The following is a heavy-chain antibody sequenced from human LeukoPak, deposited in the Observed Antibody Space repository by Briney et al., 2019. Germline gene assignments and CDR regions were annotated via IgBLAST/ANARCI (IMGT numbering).Heavy chain of an antibody. CDR3: AREGSLSQNFDY. CDR1: GGTFSSYA. D-gene: IGHD1-26*01. CDR2: IIPIFGTA. V-gene: IGHV1-69*05. J-gene: IGHJ4*02. Sequence: SVKVSCKASGGTFSSYAISWVRQAPGQGLEWMGRIIPIFGTANYAQKFQGRVTITTDESTSTAYMELSSLRSEDTAVYYRAREGSLSQNFDYWGQGTLVTVSS.